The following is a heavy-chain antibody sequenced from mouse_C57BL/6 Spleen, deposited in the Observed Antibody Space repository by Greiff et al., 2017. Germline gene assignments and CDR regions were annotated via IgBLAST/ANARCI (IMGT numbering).Heavy chain of an antibody. V-gene: IGHV1-69*01. CDR2: IDPSDSYT. J-gene: IGHJ2*01. CDR3: ARSDYSNYVDD. D-gene: IGHD2-5*01. CDR1: GYTFTSYW. Sequence: QVQLQQPGAELVMPGASVKLSCKASGYTFTSYWMPWVKQRPGQGLEWIGEIDPSDSYTNYNQKFKGKSTLTVEKSSSTAYMQLSSLTSEDSAVYCCARSDYSNYVDDWGQGTTLTVSS.